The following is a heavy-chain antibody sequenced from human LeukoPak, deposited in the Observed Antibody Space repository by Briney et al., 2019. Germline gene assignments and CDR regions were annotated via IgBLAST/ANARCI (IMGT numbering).Heavy chain of an antibody. CDR1: GFTFSSHV. CDR3: ARAPDIVATSEFDY. CDR2: ITASGGKT. V-gene: IGHV3-23*01. Sequence: GGSLRPSCAASGFTFSSHVMSWVRRAPGRGLEWASGITASGGKTFHADSVKGRFTISRDNAKNSLYLQMNSLRAEDTAVYYCARAPDIVATSEFDYWGQGTLVTVSS. J-gene: IGHJ4*02. D-gene: IGHD5-12*01.